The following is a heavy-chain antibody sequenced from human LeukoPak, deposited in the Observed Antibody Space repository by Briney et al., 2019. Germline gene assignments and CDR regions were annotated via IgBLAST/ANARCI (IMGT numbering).Heavy chain of an antibody. D-gene: IGHD3-16*02. V-gene: IGHV4-59*01. CDR3: ARGEPLGFGGVIASFDY. CDR2: IYYSGST. J-gene: IGHJ4*02. Sequence: PSETLSLTCTVSGGSISSYYWSWIRQPPGKGLEWIGYIYYSGSTNYNPSLKSRVTISVDTSKNQFSLKLSSVTAADTAVYYCARGEPLGFGGVIASFDYWGQGTLVTVSS. CDR1: GGSISSYY.